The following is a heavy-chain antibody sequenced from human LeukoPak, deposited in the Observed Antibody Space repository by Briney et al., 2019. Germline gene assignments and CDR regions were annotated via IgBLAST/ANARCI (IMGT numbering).Heavy chain of an antibody. Sequence: SVKVSCKASGYTFTGYYMHWVRQAPGQGLEWMGRIIPILGIANYAQKFQGRVTITADKSTSTAYMELSSLRSEDPAVYYCARARPNRYWDQGTLVSVSS. V-gene: IGHV1-69*04. CDR1: GYTFTGYY. CDR3: ARARPNRY. J-gene: IGHJ4*02. CDR2: IIPILGIA.